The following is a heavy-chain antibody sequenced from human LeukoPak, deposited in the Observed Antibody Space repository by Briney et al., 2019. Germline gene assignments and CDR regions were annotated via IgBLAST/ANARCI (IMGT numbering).Heavy chain of an antibody. D-gene: IGHD2-8*01. V-gene: IGHV3-30*03. Sequence: GSLRLSCAASGFSFSSHGMSWVRQAPGEGLEWVALISYDGSDKYFADSVKGRFTISRDNSKNTLYLQMNSLRPEDTAVYFCARDGMVYAKGNYFDLWGRGTLVTVSS. CDR3: ARDGMVYAKGNYFDL. J-gene: IGHJ2*01. CDR1: GFSFSSHG. CDR2: ISYDGSDK.